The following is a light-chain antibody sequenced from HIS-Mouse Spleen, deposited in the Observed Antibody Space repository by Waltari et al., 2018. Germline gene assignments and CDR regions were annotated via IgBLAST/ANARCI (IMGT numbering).Light chain of an antibody. V-gene: IGLV1-47*01. J-gene: IGLJ3*02. CDR1: SSTIGSNY. CDR3: AAWDDSLSGPV. Sequence: QSVLPQPPSASGPPGQRVTLSCSARSSTIGSNYLYWYQQLPGTAPKLLIYRNNQRPSGVPDRFSGSKSGTSASLAISGLRSEDEADYYCAAWDDSLSGPVFGGGTKLTVL. CDR2: RNN.